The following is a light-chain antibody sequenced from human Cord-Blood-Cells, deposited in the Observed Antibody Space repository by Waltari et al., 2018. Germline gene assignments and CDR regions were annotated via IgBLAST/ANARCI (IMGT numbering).Light chain of an antibody. J-gene: IGKJ3*01. CDR2: DAS. V-gene: IGKV1-33*01. Sequence: IQMTQSPSSLSASVGDRVTITCQASQDISNYLNWYQQKPGKAPKLLIYDASNLETGDPSRFSGSGSGTDFTFTISSLQPEDIATYYCQQYDNLPLTFGPGTKVDIK. CDR3: QQYDNLPLT. CDR1: QDISNY.